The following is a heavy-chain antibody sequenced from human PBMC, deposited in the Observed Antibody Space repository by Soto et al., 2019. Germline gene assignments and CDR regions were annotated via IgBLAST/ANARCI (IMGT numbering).Heavy chain of an antibody. CDR2: IIPVLNIT. V-gene: IGHV1-69*02. CDR1: GGTLSSYT. CDR3: AGGGWVTDGGMNYYCYYMDV. J-gene: IGHJ6*03. Sequence: QVQLVQSGAEVQKPGSSLRVSCEASGGTLSSYTFNWVRQAPGQGLEWMGRIIPVLNITNYAQNFKGRVTITADKSTSTVYMELSSLRSDDSAIYYCAGGGWVTDGGMNYYCYYMDVWGKGSTVTVSS. D-gene: IGHD2-21*02.